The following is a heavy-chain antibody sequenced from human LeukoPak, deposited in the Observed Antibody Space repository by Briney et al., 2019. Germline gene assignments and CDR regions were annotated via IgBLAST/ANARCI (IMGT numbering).Heavy chain of an antibody. CDR2: MNPNSGNT. Sequence: SVKVSCKASGYTVTTYVINWGRQSTGHGLKWMGWMNPNSGNTVYAQKFQGRVTMTRNTSISTAYMELSSLRSEDTAVYYCARCITGKTSAFDMWGQGPMVTVSS. D-gene: IGHD1-20*01. J-gene: IGHJ3*02. CDR1: GYTVTTYV. V-gene: IGHV1-8*01. CDR3: ARCITGKTSAFDM.